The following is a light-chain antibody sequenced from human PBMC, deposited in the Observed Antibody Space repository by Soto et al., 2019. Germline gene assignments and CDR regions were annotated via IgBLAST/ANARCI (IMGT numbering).Light chain of an antibody. J-gene: IGLJ2*01. V-gene: IGLV1-47*01. CDR3: AAWDDSLSVV. Sequence: QSVLTQPPSASGTPGQRVTVSCSGSTSNIGNNYVNWYQQLPGTTPKLLIYRNNQRPSGVPDRFSGSKSGTSASLAISGLRSEDEADYYCAAWDDSLSVVFGGGTKLTVL. CDR1: TSNIGNNY. CDR2: RNN.